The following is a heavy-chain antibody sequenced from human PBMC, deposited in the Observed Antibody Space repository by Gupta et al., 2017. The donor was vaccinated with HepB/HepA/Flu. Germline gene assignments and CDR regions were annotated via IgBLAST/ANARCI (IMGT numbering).Heavy chain of an antibody. Sequence: QVQLIESGGGVVPPGKSLRLSCAASGYAFSRYGMHWVRQTPDMRLEWVALVSYNGRNQDYGDSVKGRFTISRDNSKNMVYLEMNSLRAEDTAVYYCAKDRISGFDSWGQGILVIVSS. CDR3: AKDRISGFDS. V-gene: IGHV3-30*18. CDR1: GYAFSRYG. J-gene: IGHJ4*02. D-gene: IGHD2-8*02. CDR2: VSYNGRNQ.